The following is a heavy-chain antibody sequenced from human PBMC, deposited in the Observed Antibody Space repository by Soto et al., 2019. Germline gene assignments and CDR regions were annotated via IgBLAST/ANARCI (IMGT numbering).Heavy chain of an antibody. D-gene: IGHD3-22*01. V-gene: IGHV1-3*01. CDR3: ARGSYYDSSGYSTWLDYFDY. Sequence: KFQGRVTITRDTSASTAYMELSSLRSEDTAVYYCARGSYYDSSGYSTWLDYFDYWGQGTLVTVSS. J-gene: IGHJ4*02.